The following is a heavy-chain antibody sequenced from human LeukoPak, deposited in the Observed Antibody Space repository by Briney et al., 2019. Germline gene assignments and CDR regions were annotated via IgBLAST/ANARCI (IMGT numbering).Heavy chain of an antibody. D-gene: IGHD2-2*01. CDR3: ARMSSYCDY. CDR1: GFTFSSDA. Sequence: AGSLRFSCAASGFTFSSDAMSWVRLAPRKGLEWVSAISGSATTKYYADSVKGRFTISRDNAKSSLYLQMNSLRAEDTGVYFCARMSSYCDYWGQGTLVAVSS. CDR2: ISGSATTK. J-gene: IGHJ4*02. V-gene: IGHV3-23*01.